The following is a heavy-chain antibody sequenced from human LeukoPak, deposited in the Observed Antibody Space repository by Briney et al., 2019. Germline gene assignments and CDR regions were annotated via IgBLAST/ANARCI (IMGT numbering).Heavy chain of an antibody. CDR3: ARDDVRGFS. Sequence: SETLSLTCTVSGASISSSSDYWGWIRQPPGKGLEWIGSIFYSGSTYYSPSLKSRVTISVDTSRNQFSLKLSSVTAADTAVYYCARDDVRGFSWGQGTLVTVSS. J-gene: IGHJ5*02. CDR1: GASISSSSDY. V-gene: IGHV4-39*02. CDR2: IFYSGST.